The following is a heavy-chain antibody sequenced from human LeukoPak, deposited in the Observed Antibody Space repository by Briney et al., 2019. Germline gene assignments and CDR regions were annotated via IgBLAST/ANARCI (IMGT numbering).Heavy chain of an antibody. J-gene: IGHJ4*02. D-gene: IGHD1-26*01. CDR3: ATAGSGTYADY. V-gene: IGHV3-33*08. Sequence: PGGSLRLSCAASGFIFSSYAMHWVRQAPGKGLEWVALIWYDGSNKYYADSVKGRFTISRDNSKNTLYLQMNSLRAEDTALYYCATAGSGTYADYWGQGTLVTVSS. CDR2: IWYDGSNK. CDR1: GFIFSSYA.